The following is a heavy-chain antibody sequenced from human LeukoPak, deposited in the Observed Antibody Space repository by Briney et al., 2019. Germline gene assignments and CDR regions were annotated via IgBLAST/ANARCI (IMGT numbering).Heavy chain of an antibody. Sequence: GGSLRLSCAASGFTLSSYSMNWVRQAPGKGLEWVSYISSSSSTIYYADSVRGRFTISRDNAKHSLYLQMNSLRAEDTAVYYCARDSVVGAPDSDYWGQGTLVTVSS. D-gene: IGHD1-26*01. CDR1: GFTLSSYS. CDR2: ISSSSSTI. J-gene: IGHJ4*02. V-gene: IGHV3-48*01. CDR3: ARDSVVGAPDSDY.